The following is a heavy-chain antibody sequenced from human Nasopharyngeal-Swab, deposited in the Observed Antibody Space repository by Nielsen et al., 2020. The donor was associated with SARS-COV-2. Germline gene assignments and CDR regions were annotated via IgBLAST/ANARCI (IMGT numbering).Heavy chain of an antibody. D-gene: IGHD5-24*01. J-gene: IGHJ4*02. CDR2: IYTDGST. Sequence: SETLSLTCTVSGASISGGPYYWSWIRQPAGRGLEWVGRIYTDGSTNFNPSLKSRVTISVDTSKNQVSLKVTSVTAADTAVYHCASTSTDIATIAYFDYWGQGTLVTVSS. V-gene: IGHV4-61*02. CDR1: GASISGGPYY. CDR3: ASTSTDIATIAYFDY.